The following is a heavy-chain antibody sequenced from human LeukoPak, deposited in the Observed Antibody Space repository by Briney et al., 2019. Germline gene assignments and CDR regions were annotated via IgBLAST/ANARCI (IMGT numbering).Heavy chain of an antibody. Sequence: GGSLRLSCAASGFTFSSYEMNWVRQAPGKGLEWVGFIRSKAYGGTTEYAASVKGRFTISRDDSKSIAYLQMNSLKTEDTAVYYCCFGSYSRYLTDYMDVWGKGTTVTVSS. CDR3: CFGSYSRYLTDYMDV. V-gene: IGHV3-49*04. CDR2: IRSKAYGGTT. J-gene: IGHJ6*03. CDR1: GFTFSSYE. D-gene: IGHD6-13*01.